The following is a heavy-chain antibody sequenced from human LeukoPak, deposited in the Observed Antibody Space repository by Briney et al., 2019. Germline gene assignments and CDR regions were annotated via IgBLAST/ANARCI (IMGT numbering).Heavy chain of an antibody. CDR1: GFTFSSYG. CDR2: ISSSSSTI. Sequence: GGSLRLSCAASGFTFSSYGMSWIRQAPGKGLEWVSYISSSSSTIYYADSVKGRFTISRDNAKNSLYLQMNSLRAEDTAVYYCARLSGTMPFDYWGQGTLVTVSS. CDR3: ARLSGTMPFDY. V-gene: IGHV3-48*01. D-gene: IGHD3-10*01. J-gene: IGHJ4*02.